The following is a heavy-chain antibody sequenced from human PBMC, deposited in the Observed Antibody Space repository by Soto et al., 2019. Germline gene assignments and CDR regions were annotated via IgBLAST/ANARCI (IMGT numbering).Heavy chain of an antibody. D-gene: IGHD2-2*03. CDR3: ARDGYCSTISCRYYYDY. CDR2: INAGNGNT. J-gene: IGHJ4*02. CDR1: GYTFTSYA. Sequence: ASEKVSCKASGYTFTSYAIHWVRQAPGQRLEWMGWINAGNGNTKYSQKFQGRVTITRDTSASTAHMELSSLRSEDTAVYYCARDGYCSTISCRYYYDYWGQGTLVTVSS. V-gene: IGHV1-3*01.